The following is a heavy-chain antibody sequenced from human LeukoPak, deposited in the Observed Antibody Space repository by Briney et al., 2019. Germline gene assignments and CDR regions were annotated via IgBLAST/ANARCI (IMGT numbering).Heavy chain of an antibody. Sequence: ASVKVSCKASGYTFTKYYIHWVRQAPGQGLEWMGMINPSDGATTYAQRFQGRVTMTTDMSTSTVSMELSSLRSEDTAIYYCARDPRYDSSGYSLGHWGQGTLVTVSS. CDR3: ARDPRYDSSGYSLGH. V-gene: IGHV1-46*01. J-gene: IGHJ4*02. CDR1: GYTFTKYY. D-gene: IGHD3-22*01. CDR2: INPSDGAT.